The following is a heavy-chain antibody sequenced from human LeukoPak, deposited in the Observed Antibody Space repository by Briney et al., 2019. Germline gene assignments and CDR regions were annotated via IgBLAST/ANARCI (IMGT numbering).Heavy chain of an antibody. CDR2: IYSGGST. CDR1: GFTVSSNY. J-gene: IGHJ4*02. CDR3: ARYFYYGSGSYAFDY. Sequence: GGSLRLSCAASGFTVSSNYMSCVRQAPGKGLEGVSVIYSGGSTYYADSVEGRFTISRDNSKNTLYLQMNSLRAEDTAVYYCARYFYYGSGSYAFDYWGQGTLVTVSS. D-gene: IGHD3-10*01. V-gene: IGHV3-53*01.